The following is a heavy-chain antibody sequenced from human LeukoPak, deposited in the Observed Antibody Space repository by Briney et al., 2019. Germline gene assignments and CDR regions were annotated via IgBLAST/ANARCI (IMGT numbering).Heavy chain of an antibody. V-gene: IGHV4-39*07. CDR2: IYYSGSP. J-gene: IGHJ4*02. CDR1: GGSISSSSYS. D-gene: IGHD5-24*01. CDR3: ARSRGWLQSHPLEY. Sequence: SETLSLTCTVSGGSISSSSYSWGWIRQPPGKALEWIGSIYYSGSPCYNPSLKSRVTISVDTSKNQFSLKLSSVTAADTAVFYCARSRGWLQSHPLEYWGQGTLVTVSS.